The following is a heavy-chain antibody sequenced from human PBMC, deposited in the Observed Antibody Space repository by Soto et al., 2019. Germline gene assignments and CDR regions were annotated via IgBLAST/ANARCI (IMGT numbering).Heavy chain of an antibody. J-gene: IGHJ4*02. D-gene: IGHD3-3*01. CDR1: NGSFMGYY. CDR2: INHFGSP. V-gene: IGHV4-34*01. Sequence: QVQLHQWGAGLLKPSETLSLTCGVYNGSFMGYYWTWVRQPPGKGLEWIGEINHFGSPNYNPSLKSRVAISIDTSKHQFSLSLRSLTAAYTAVYYCASLNGGRFLDKGDYWGQGILVTVSS. CDR3: ASLNGGRFLDKGDY.